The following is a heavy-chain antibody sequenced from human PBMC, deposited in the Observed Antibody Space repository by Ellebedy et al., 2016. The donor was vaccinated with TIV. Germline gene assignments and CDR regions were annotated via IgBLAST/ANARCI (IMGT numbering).Heavy chain of an antibody. D-gene: IGHD3-16*01. CDR2: IKQDGSER. CDR1: GFTFRSYW. CDR3: ARRALMVTFGGLLDY. Sequence: GGSLRLSCVASGFTFRSYWMSWVRQAPGKGLEWVANIKQDGSERDYVDSVKGRFTISRDNAKNSLYLQMNSLRAEDTAVYYCARRALMVTFGGLLDYWGQGTLVTVSS. J-gene: IGHJ4*02. V-gene: IGHV3-7*01.